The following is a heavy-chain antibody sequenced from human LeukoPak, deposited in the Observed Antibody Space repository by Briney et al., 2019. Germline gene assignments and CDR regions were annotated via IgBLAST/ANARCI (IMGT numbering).Heavy chain of an antibody. V-gene: IGHV4-59*08. CDR1: GGSIIDFY. J-gene: IGHJ3*02. Sequence: SETLSLTCTVSGGSIIDFYWSWIRQPPGKGLEWIGYIYYSGSTIHNPSLESRVTISVDTSKSQFSPKLTSVTAADTAVYYCVRHKRWLQSPDAFDIWGQGTTVTVSS. CDR3: VRHKRWLQSPDAFDI. D-gene: IGHD5-24*01. CDR2: IYYSGST.